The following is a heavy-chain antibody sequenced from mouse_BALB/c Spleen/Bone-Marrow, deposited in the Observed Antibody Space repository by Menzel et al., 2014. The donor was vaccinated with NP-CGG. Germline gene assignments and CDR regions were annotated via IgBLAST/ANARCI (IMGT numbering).Heavy chain of an antibody. V-gene: IGHV14-3*02. CDR2: IDPANGNT. J-gene: IGHJ2*01. D-gene: IGHD2-4*01. CDR1: GFNIKDTY. CDR3: ARFPYDYGGGDY. Sequence: EVHLVESGAELVKPGASVKLSCTASGFNIKDTYMHWVKQRPEQGLEWIGRIDPANGNTKYDPKFQGKATITADTSPNTAYLQLSSLTSEDTAVYYCARFPYDYGGGDYWGQGTTLTVSS.